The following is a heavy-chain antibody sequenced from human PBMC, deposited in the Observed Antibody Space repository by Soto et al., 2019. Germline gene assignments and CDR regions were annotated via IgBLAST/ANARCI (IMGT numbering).Heavy chain of an antibody. CDR3: AKLSPTVSDGMDV. CDR1: GFTFSSYA. Sequence: VGSLRLSCAASGFTFSSYAMGWVRQAPGKGLEWVSAISGSGGSTYYADPVKGRFTISRDNSKNTLYLQMNSLRAEDTAVYYCAKLSPTVSDGMDVWGQGTTVTVSS. D-gene: IGHD4-17*01. CDR2: ISGSGGST. J-gene: IGHJ6*02. V-gene: IGHV3-23*01.